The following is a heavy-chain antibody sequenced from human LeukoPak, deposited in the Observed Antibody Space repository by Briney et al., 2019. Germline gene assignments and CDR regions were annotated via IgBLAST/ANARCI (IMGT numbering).Heavy chain of an antibody. CDR2: IYYSGST. Sequence: SETLSLTCTVSGGSISSYYWSWIRQPPGKGLEWIGYIYYSGSTNYNPSLKSRVTISVDTSKNQFSLKLSSVTAADTAVYYCARLPSQRMLRCSFDYWGQGTLVTVSS. J-gene: IGHJ4*02. D-gene: IGHD4-17*01. V-gene: IGHV4-59*08. CDR3: ARLPSQRMLRCSFDY. CDR1: GGSISSYY.